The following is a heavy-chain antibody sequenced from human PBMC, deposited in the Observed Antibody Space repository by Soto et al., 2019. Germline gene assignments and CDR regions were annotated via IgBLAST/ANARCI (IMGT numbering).Heavy chain of an antibody. CDR3: ARHGPLSIASAGTFALFDY. J-gene: IGHJ4*02. CDR1: GCSFTSYL. Sequence: GGSLKISGKGFGCSFTSYLISWVRQMPGKGLEWMGRIDPSDSYTNYIPSFQGHVTISADKSISTAYLQWSSLKASDTAVYYCARHGPLSIASAGTFALFDYWGQGTLVTVSS. CDR2: IDPSDSYT. D-gene: IGHD6-13*01. V-gene: IGHV5-10-1*01.